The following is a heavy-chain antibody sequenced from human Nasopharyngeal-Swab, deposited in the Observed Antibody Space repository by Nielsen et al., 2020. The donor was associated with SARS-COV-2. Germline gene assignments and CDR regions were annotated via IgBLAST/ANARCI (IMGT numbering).Heavy chain of an antibody. CDR2: ISYDGSNK. D-gene: IGHD5-24*01. CDR1: GFSFSSYG. V-gene: IGHV3-30*18. Sequence: LSLTCAASGFSFSSYGMHWVRLAPGKGLEWVAVISYDGSNKYYADSVKGRFTISRDNSKNTLYLQMNSLRAEDTAVYYCAKGLEMATADYWGQGTLVTVSS. J-gene: IGHJ4*02. CDR3: AKGLEMATADY.